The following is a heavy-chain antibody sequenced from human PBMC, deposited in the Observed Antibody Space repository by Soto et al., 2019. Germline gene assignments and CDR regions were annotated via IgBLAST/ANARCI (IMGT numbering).Heavy chain of an antibody. Sequence: KASETLSLTCIVSGGSISGSYWSWIRQSPGKGLEWLGYVYYTGSTNYSPSLRSRVGISVDTSKNEFSLRLSSATAADTAVYFCARSVAVPGAHIDYWGQGTQVTVYS. D-gene: IGHD6-19*01. CDR3: ARSVAVPGAHIDY. CDR2: VYYTGST. V-gene: IGHV4-59*01. CDR1: GGSISGSY. J-gene: IGHJ4*02.